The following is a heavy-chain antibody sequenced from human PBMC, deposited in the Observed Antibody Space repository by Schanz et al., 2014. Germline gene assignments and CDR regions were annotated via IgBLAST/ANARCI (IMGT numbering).Heavy chain of an antibody. CDR3: AKGFGGYDLVLDY. V-gene: IGHV3-30*18. D-gene: IGHD5-12*01. J-gene: IGHJ4*02. CDR2: ISYDGSNK. CDR1: GSTFTNLG. Sequence: QVQLVESGGGVVQPGGSLRLSCAASGSTFTNLGMHWVRRAPGKGLEWVALISYDGSNKYYADSVKGRFAISRENSKNTMFLQMSSLRPEDTAVYYCAKGFGGYDLVLDYWGQGTLVTVSS.